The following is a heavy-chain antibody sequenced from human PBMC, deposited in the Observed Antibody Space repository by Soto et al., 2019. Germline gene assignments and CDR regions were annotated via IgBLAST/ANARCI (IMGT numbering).Heavy chain of an antibody. D-gene: IGHD6-13*01. CDR1: GFTFSSYA. CDR2: ISSSGSTI. Sequence: PGGSLRLSCAASGFTFSSYAMSWIRQAPGKGLEWVSYISSSGSTIYYADSVKGRFTISRDNAKNSLFLQMNSLRAEDTAVYYCAKDHSSSWYGAFDIWGQGTMVTVSS. CDR3: AKDHSSSWYGAFDI. J-gene: IGHJ3*02. V-gene: IGHV3-11*04.